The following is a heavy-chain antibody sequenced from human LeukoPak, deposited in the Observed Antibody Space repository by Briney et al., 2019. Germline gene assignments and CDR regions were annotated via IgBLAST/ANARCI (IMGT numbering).Heavy chain of an antibody. CDR1: GYTFTSYG. CDR3: ARTRGLLWFGELDHWFDP. Sequence: ASVKVSCKASGYTFTSYGISWVRQAPGQGLEWMGWISAYNGNTNYAQKLQGRVTMTTDTSTSTAYMELRSLRSDDTAVYYCARTRGLLWFGELDHWFDPWGQGTLATVSS. D-gene: IGHD3-10*01. V-gene: IGHV1-18*01. J-gene: IGHJ5*02. CDR2: ISAYNGNT.